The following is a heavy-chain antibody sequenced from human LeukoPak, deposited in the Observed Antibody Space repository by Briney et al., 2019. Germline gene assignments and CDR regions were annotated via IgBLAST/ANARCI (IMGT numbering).Heavy chain of an antibody. CDR2: MNPNSANT. Sequence: ASVKVSCKASGYTFTNYDINWVRQATGQGLEWMGWMNPNSANTGYSQKFQGRVTFTRDTSISTAYMELSSLRSEDTAVYFCARATVVAGYCTTTRCYKPFDIWGQGTMVTVPS. D-gene: IGHD2-2*02. CDR1: GYTFTNYD. V-gene: IGHV1-8*03. J-gene: IGHJ3*02. CDR3: ARATVVAGYCTTTRCYKPFDI.